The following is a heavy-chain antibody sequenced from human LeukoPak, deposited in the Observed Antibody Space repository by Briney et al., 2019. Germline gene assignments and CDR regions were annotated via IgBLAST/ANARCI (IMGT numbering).Heavy chain of an antibody. CDR2: IFYSGST. CDR1: GGSISSYY. Sequence: PSETLSLTCTVSGGSISSYYWSWIRQPPGKGLEWIGYIFYSGSTNYNPSLKSRVTISVDTSKNHFSLNLTSVTAADTAVYYCAREPTSGREPTSGRPLDYWGQGTLVTVSS. D-gene: IGHD5-12*01. V-gene: IGHV4-59*12. J-gene: IGHJ4*02. CDR3: AREPTSGREPTSGRPLDY.